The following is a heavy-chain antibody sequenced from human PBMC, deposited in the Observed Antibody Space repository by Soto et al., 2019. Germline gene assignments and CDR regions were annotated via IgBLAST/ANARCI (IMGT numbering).Heavy chain of an antibody. CDR1: RGSISGGGYS. D-gene: IGHD3-10*01. J-gene: IGHJ5*01. Sequence: SETLSLTCAVSRGSISGGGYSWSWIRQPPGKGLEWIGFIYHTGSTYYNPSLESRVTISVDRSKNQLYLRLSSVTAADTAVYYCARDNTGSLDSWGQGTLVTVSS. CDR2: IYHTGST. V-gene: IGHV4-30-2*01. CDR3: ARDNTGSLDS.